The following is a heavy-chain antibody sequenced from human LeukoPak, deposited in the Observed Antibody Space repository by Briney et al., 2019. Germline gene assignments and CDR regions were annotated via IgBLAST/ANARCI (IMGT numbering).Heavy chain of an antibody. V-gene: IGHV1-8*03. J-gene: IGHJ5*02. CDR2: MNPNSGNT. D-gene: IGHD4-11*01. Sequence: GASVKVSCKASGYTFTSYDINWVRQATGQALESMGWMNPNSGNTGYAQKFQGRVTITRNTSISTAYMQRSSLRSNDTADYYCSRSKSGFDPWGQGTLVTVSS. CDR3: SRSKSGFDP. CDR1: GYTFTSYD.